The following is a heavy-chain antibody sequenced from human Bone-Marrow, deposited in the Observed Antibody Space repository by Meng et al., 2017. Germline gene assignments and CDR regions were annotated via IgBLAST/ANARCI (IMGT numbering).Heavy chain of an antibody. CDR2: MNPNSGNT. J-gene: IGHJ4*02. Sequence: QVRLVQSGAEVKKPGSSVKVSCKASGGTFSSYAISWVRQAPGQGLEWMGWMNPNSGNTGYAQKFQGRVTMTRNTSISTAYMELSSLRSEDTAVYYCARYGSGSQIDYWGQGTLVTVSS. V-gene: IGHV1-8*02. D-gene: IGHD3-10*01. CDR3: ARYGSGSQIDY. CDR1: GGTFSSYA.